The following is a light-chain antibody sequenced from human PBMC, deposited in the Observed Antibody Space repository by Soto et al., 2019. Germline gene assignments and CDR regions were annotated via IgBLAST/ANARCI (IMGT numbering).Light chain of an antibody. J-gene: IGKJ2*01. CDR2: GAS. Sequence: EIVMTQSPATLSVSPGDRATLSCRASQSVSSNFDWYQQKPGQAPRLLIDGASTRATGIPASFSGSGSGTEFTLTISSLRSEDFAVYYCQQYNNWPRPGYTCGQGTKLEIK. V-gene: IGKV3-15*01. CDR3: QQYNNWPRPGYT. CDR1: QSVSSN.